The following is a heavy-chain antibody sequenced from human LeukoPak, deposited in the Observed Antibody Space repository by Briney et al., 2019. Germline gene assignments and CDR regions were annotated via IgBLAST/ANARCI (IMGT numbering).Heavy chain of an antibody. CDR2: INPKSGGT. D-gene: IGHD3-22*01. CDR3: ARGGDFYDSSGYYDDAFDI. J-gene: IGHJ3*02. CDR1: GYTFTGYY. V-gene: IGHV1-2*02. Sequence: EASVKVSCKASGYTFTGYYLHWVRQAPGQGLEWMGWINPKSGGTNYAQKFQGRVTMTRDTSISTAYMELTRLRSDDTAVYYCARGGDFYDSSGYYDDAFDIWGRGTMVTVSS.